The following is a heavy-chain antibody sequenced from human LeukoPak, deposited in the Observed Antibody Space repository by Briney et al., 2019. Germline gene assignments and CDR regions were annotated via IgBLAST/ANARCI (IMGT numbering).Heavy chain of an antibody. J-gene: IGHJ4*02. V-gene: IGHV4-39*01. CDR3: ARHSALVVVITRGYYFDY. Sequence: NASETLSLTCTVSGGSISSSSYYSGWIRQPPGKGLEWIGSIYYSGSTYYNPSLKSRVTISVDTSKNQFSLKLSSVTAADTAVYYCARHSALVVVITRGYYFDYWGQGTLVTVSS. CDR1: GGSISSSSYY. D-gene: IGHD3-22*01. CDR2: IYYSGST.